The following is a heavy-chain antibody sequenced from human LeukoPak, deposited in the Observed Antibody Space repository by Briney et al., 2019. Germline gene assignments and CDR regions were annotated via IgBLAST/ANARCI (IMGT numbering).Heavy chain of an antibody. CDR3: ASYLTSIPSGMDV. D-gene: IGHD2/OR15-2a*01. CDR2: ISTDGSST. CDR1: GFTFSRYW. V-gene: IGHV3-74*01. J-gene: IGHJ6*02. Sequence: AGSLRLSCAASGFTFSRYWMHWLRQAPGKGLVWVSRISTDGSSTSYADSVKGRFTISRDNGKSTLDLQMNSLRAEDTAVYYCASYLTSIPSGMDVWGQGTTVTVSS.